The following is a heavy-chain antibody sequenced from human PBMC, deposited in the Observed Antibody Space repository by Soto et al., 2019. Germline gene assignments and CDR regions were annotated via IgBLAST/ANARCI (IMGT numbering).Heavy chain of an antibody. J-gene: IGHJ6*02. CDR1: GGTFSSYA. D-gene: IGHD5-12*01. Sequence: QVQLVQSGAEVKKPGSSVKVSCKASGGTFSSYAISWVRQAPGQGLEWMGGIIPIFGTANYAQKFQGRVTITADKSTSTAYMELSSLRSEDTAVYYCAREEMATIQYYCYYYGMDVWGQGTTVTVSS. V-gene: IGHV1-69*06. CDR2: IIPIFGTA. CDR3: AREEMATIQYYCYYYGMDV.